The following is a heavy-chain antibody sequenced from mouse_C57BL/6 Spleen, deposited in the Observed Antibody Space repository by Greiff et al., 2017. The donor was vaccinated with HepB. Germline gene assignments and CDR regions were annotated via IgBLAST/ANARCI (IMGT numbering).Heavy chain of an antibody. V-gene: IGHV5-17*01. Sequence: EVKVVESGGGLVKPGGSLKLSCAASGFTFSDYGMHWVRQAPEKGLEWVAYISSGSSTIYYADTVKGRFTISRDNAKNALFLQMNSLRSEDTAMYYCAKQYFDVWGTGTAVTVSS. CDR1: GFTFSDYG. CDR3: AKQYFDV. CDR2: ISSGSSTI. J-gene: IGHJ1*03.